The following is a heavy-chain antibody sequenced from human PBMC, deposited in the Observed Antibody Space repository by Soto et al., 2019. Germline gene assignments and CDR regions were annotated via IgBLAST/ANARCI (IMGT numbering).Heavy chain of an antibody. V-gene: IGHV3-49*03. CDR2: IRSKAYGGTT. Sequence: GGSLRLSCTASGFTFGDYAMSWFRQAPGKGLEWVGFIRSKAYGGTTEYAASVKGRFTISRDDSKSIAYLQMNSLKTEDTAVYYCTRVKGIAAAGNIDYWGQGTLVTVSS. D-gene: IGHD6-13*01. CDR1: GFTFGDYA. J-gene: IGHJ4*02. CDR3: TRVKGIAAAGNIDY.